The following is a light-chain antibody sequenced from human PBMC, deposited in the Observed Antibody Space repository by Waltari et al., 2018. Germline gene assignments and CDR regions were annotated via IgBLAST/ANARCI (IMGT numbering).Light chain of an antibody. Sequence: SALTQPRSVSGSPGPSVTISCTGTTNGLGSYNNVPWYQQHPGKAPKLIILDVTKRPSGVPDRLSGSKSGNTASLTISGLRAEDEAEYYCCSYAGSYTWVFGGGTKLTVV. J-gene: IGLJ3*02. CDR2: DVT. CDR1: TNGLGSYNN. CDR3: CSYAGSYTWV. V-gene: IGLV2-11*01.